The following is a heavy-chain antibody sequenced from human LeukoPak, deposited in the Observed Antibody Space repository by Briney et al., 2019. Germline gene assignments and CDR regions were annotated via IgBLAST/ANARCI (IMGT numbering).Heavy chain of an antibody. Sequence: PGGSLRLSCAASGFTVGGTYMSWVRQAAGKGWQWVSRIKSDGSITSYADSVKGRFTISRDNAENTLFLEMNSLRAEDTAVYYCARVRDEGGGSFYSSWGQGTLVTVSS. D-gene: IGHD2-15*01. CDR1: GFTVGGTY. CDR3: ARVRDEGGGSFYSS. V-gene: IGHV3-74*01. CDR2: IKSDGSIT. J-gene: IGHJ5*02.